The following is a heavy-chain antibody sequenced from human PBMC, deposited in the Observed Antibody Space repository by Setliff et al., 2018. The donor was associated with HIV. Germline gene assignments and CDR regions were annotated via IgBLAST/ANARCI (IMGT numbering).Heavy chain of an antibody. CDR3: ARRNGGGDRWFGP. Sequence: PSETLSLTCTVSGGSVSSSSYYWGWIRQRPGKGLEWIGSINYSGNTFYNPSLQSRGTISADTSKNQFSLKLNSVTAADTAVYYCARRNGGGDRWFGPWGQGTLVTVSS. V-gene: IGHV4-39*01. D-gene: IGHD7-27*01. CDR2: INYSGNT. CDR1: GGSVSSSSYY. J-gene: IGHJ5*02.